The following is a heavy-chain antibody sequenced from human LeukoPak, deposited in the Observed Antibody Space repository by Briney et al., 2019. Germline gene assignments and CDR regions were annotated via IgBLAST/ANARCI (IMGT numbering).Heavy chain of an antibody. CDR3: VRNIVAVPAAIAGDV. V-gene: IGHV1-69*01. J-gene: IGHJ6*02. Sequence: ASVKVSCKASGGTFSSYAISWVRQAPGQGLEWMGGIIPIFGTANYAQKFQGRVTITADESTSTAYMELSSLRSEDTAVYYCVRNIVAVPAAIAGDVWGQGTTVTVSS. CDR2: IIPIFGTA. CDR1: GGTFSSYA. D-gene: IGHD2-2*02.